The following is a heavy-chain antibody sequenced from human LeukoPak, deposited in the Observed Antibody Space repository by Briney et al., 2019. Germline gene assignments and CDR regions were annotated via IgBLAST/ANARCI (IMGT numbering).Heavy chain of an antibody. CDR3: AKGGSYRVQPYFDY. J-gene: IGHJ4*02. V-gene: IGHV3-23*01. D-gene: IGHD1-1*01. CDR2: IRGSGDNT. Sequence: GGSLRLSYAASGFTFTSCTMSWVRQAPGKGLEWVSDIRGSGDNTYYADSVKGRFTISRDNSKNTLYLQMSSLRAEDTAVYFCAKGGSYRVQPYFDYWGQGALVTVSS. CDR1: GFTFTSCT.